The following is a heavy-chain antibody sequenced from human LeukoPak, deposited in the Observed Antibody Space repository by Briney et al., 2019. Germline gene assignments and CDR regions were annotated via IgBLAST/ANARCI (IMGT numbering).Heavy chain of an antibody. CDR2: IYISGST. V-gene: IGHV4-4*07. J-gene: IGHJ6*03. Sequence: SETLSLTCTVSGGSISSYYWSWIRQPAGKGLEWIGRIYISGSTNYNPSLKSRVTISVDTPKNQFSLKLSSVTAADTAVYYCAREGQWLVPLYYYYYMDVWGKGTTVTVSS. D-gene: IGHD6-19*01. CDR3: AREGQWLVPLYYYYYMDV. CDR1: GGSISSYY.